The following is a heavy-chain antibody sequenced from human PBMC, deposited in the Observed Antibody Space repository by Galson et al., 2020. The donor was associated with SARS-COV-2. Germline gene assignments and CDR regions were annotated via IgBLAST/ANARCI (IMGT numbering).Heavy chain of an antibody. CDR3: AREKVRGVDGMDV. CDR1: GYTFTSYG. J-gene: IGHJ6*02. D-gene: IGHD3-10*01. Sequence: GESLKISCKASGYTFTSYGISWVRQAPGQGLEWMGWISAYNGNTNYAQKLQGRVTMTTDTSTSTAYMELRSLRSDDTAVYYCAREKVRGVDGMDVWGQGTTVTVSS. V-gene: IGHV1-18*01. CDR2: ISAYNGNT.